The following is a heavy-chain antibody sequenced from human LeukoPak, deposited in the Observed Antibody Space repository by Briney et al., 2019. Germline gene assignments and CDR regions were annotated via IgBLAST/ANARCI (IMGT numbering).Heavy chain of an antibody. D-gene: IGHD2-8*01. CDR3: ARGYCANSTCYNFDY. V-gene: IGHV4-59*01. Sequence: SETLSLTCTVSGGSISNYFWNWIRQPPGKGLEWIGYIRTSGSAYCNPSLKSRVTVSVDTSKNQFSLKLSSVTAADTAVYYCARGYCANSTCYNFDYWGQGTLVTVSS. CDR1: GGSISNYF. CDR2: IRTSGSA. J-gene: IGHJ4*02.